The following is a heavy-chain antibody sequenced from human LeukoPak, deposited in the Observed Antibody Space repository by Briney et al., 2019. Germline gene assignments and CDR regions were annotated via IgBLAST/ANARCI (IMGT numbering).Heavy chain of an antibody. CDR1: GFTFDDYA. D-gene: IGHD2-15*01. J-gene: IGHJ3*02. Sequence: GGSLRLSCAASGFTFDDYAMHWVRQAPGKGLEWVSGISWNSGSIGYADSVKGRFTISRDNAKNSLYLQMNSLRAEDTALYYCAKDLSARGSDAFDIWGQGTMVTVSS. CDR2: ISWNSGSI. CDR3: AKDLSARGSDAFDI. V-gene: IGHV3-9*01.